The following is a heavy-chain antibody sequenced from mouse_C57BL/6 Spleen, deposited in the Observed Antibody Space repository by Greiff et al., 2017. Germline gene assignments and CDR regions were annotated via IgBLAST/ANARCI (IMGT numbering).Heavy chain of an antibody. Sequence: QVHVKQSGAELARPGASVKLSCKASGYTFTSYGISWVKQRTGQGLEWIGELYPRSGNTYYNEKFKGKATLTADKSSSTAYMELRSLTSEDSAVYFGARHDYYGIYAWFAYWGQGTLVTVSA. V-gene: IGHV1-81*01. CDR1: GYTFTSYG. D-gene: IGHD1-1*01. CDR3: ARHDYYGIYAWFAY. J-gene: IGHJ3*01. CDR2: LYPRSGNT.